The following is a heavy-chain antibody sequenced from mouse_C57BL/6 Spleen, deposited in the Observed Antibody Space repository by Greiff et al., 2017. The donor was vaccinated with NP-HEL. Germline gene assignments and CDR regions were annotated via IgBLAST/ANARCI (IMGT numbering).Heavy chain of an antibody. J-gene: IGHJ3*01. Sequence: QVQLQQSGAELARPGASVKLSCKASGYTFTSYGISWVKQRTGQGLEWIGEIYPRSGNTYYNEKFKGKATLTADKSSSTAYMELRSLTSEDAAVYFCARWVYDYDEAYWGQGTLVTVSA. V-gene: IGHV1-81*01. CDR2: IYPRSGNT. CDR1: GYTFTSYG. D-gene: IGHD2-4*01. CDR3: ARWVYDYDEAY.